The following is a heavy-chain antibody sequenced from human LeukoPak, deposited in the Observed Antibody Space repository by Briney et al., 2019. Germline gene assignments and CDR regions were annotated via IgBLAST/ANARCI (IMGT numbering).Heavy chain of an antibody. Sequence: GSLRLSCAASGFTFSSYSMNWVRQAPGKGLEWVSSISSSSSYIYYADSVKGRFTISRDNAKNSLYRQMNSLRAEDTAVYYCAKDLSRISSWGKASYWGQGTLVTVSS. CDR2: ISSSSSYI. CDR1: GFTFSSYS. D-gene: IGHD6-13*01. J-gene: IGHJ4*02. V-gene: IGHV3-21*01. CDR3: AKDLSRISSWGKASY.